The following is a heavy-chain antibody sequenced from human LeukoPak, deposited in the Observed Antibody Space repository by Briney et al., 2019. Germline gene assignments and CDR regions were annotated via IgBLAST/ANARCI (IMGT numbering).Heavy chain of an antibody. CDR3: ASGSHYGYSSGWLYC. V-gene: IGHV4-39*01. CDR1: GASISSSSYY. Sequence: SQTLSLTCTVSGASISSSSYYWGWIRQPPGKGLEWIGSIYYGGSTYYNPSLKSRLTISVDTSKNQFSLRLSSVTAADTAVYYCASGSHYGYSSGWLYCWGQGTLVTVSS. D-gene: IGHD6-19*01. J-gene: IGHJ4*02. CDR2: IYYGGST.